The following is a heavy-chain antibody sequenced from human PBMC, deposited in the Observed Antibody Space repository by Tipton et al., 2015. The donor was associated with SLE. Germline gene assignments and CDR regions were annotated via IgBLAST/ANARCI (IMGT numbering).Heavy chain of an antibody. J-gene: IGHJ4*02. Sequence: SLRLSCAASGFTFSSYSMNWVRQAPGKGLEWVANIKQDGSEKDYVDSVKGRFSISRDNAKNSLYLQMNSLRAEDTAVYSCARDPLIPVASYFDYWGQGTLVTVSS. CDR3: ARDPLIPVASYFDY. CDR2: IKQDGSEK. V-gene: IGHV3-7*03. D-gene: IGHD6-19*01. CDR1: GFTFSSYS.